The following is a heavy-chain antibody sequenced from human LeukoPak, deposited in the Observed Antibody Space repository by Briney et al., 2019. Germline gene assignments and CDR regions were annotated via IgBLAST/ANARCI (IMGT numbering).Heavy chain of an antibody. D-gene: IGHD3-22*01. V-gene: IGHV4-34*01. J-gene: IGHJ3*02. CDR3: ARGGRRGWYYYDSSGYPDDAFDI. Sequence: PSETLSLTCAVYGGSFSGYYWSWIRHPPGKGLEWIGEINHSGVTNYNPSLKRRATISVDTSKNQFSLKLSSVTAADTAVYYCARGGRRGWYYYDSSGYPDDAFDIWGQGTMVTVSS. CDR2: INHSGVT. CDR1: GGSFSGYY.